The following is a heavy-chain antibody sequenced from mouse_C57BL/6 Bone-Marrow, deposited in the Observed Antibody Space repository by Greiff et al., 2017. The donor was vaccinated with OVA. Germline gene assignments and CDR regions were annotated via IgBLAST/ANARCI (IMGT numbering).Heavy chain of an antibody. D-gene: IGHD1-1*01. Sequence: VQLQQSGPVLVKPGASVKMSCKASGYTFTDYYMNWVKQSHGKSLEWIGVINPYNGGTSYNQKFKGKATLTVDKSSSTAYMELNSLTSEDSAVHYCARSLTTVVLDYWGQGTTLTVSS. J-gene: IGHJ2*01. CDR2: INPYNGGT. CDR1: GYTFTDYY. V-gene: IGHV1-19*01. CDR3: ARSLTTVVLDY.